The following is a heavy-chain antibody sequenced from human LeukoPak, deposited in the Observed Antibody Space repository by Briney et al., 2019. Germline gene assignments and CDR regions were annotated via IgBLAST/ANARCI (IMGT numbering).Heavy chain of an antibody. CDR3: ARTPIYYYDNSGYYN. D-gene: IGHD3-22*01. V-gene: IGHV4-38-2*02. J-gene: IGHJ4*02. Sequence: SETLSLTCTVSGYSISSGYYWGWIRQPPGKGLEWIGLIYSRGNTNYNPSLKSRVTMSVDTSKNQFSLKLSSVTAADTAVYYCARTPIYYYDNSGYYNWGQGTLVTVPS. CDR1: GYSISSGYY. CDR2: IYSRGNT.